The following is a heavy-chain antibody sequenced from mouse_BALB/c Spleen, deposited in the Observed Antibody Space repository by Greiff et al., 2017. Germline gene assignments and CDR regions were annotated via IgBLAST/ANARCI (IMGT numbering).Heavy chain of an antibody. D-gene: IGHD6-5*01. V-gene: IGHV3-6*02. CDR1: GYSITSGYY. Sequence: EVKLQESGPGLVKPSQSLSLTCSVTGYSITSGYYWNWIRQFPGNKLEWMGYISYDGSNNYNPSLKNRISITRDTSKNQFFLKLNSVTTEDTATYYCARALSGWGQGTSVTVSS. J-gene: IGHJ4*01. CDR2: ISYDGSN. CDR3: ARALSG.